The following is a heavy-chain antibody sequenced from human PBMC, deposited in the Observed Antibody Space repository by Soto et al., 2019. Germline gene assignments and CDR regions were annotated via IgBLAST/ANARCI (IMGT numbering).Heavy chain of an antibody. V-gene: IGHV3-30*18. J-gene: IGHJ4*02. Sequence: QVQLVESGGGVVQPGRSLRLSCVASGFTFSSYGMHWVRQAPGKGLEWVAVISYDGSNKYYADSVKGRFTISRDNSKNTLYLQMNSLRAEDTAVYYCAKDRCSSTSCYCFDYWGQGTLVTVSS. CDR1: GFTFSSYG. CDR2: ISYDGSNK. CDR3: AKDRCSSTSCYCFDY. D-gene: IGHD2-2*01.